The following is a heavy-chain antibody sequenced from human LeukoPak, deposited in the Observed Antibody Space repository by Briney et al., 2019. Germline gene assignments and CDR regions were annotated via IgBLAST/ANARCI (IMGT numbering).Heavy chain of an antibody. Sequence: GGSLRLSCAASGFALSSYTMIWVRQAPGKGLEWVSVISSSGGTTYYSDSVKGQFIISRDNSKNTLYLQMNSLRAEDTAVYYCAKAGIAVPATPEYCGQGTQVTVSS. CDR2: ISSSGGTT. CDR1: GFALSSYT. V-gene: IGHV3-23*01. D-gene: IGHD6-19*01. CDR3: AKAGIAVPATPEY. J-gene: IGHJ4*02.